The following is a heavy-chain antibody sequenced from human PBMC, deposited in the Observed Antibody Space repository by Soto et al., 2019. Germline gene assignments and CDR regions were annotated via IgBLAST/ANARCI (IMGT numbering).Heavy chain of an antibody. V-gene: IGHV3-30-3*02. J-gene: IGHJ4*02. Sequence: QVQLVESGGGVVQPGRSLRLSCAASGFTFSSYAMHWVRQAPGKGLEWVAVISYDGSNKYYADSVKGRFTISRDNSKNTLYLQMNSLRAEDTAVYYCAKLYSSGWPASFESRDFDYWGQGTLVTVSS. CDR2: ISYDGSNK. CDR3: AKLYSSGWPASFESRDFDY. CDR1: GFTFSSYA. D-gene: IGHD6-19*01.